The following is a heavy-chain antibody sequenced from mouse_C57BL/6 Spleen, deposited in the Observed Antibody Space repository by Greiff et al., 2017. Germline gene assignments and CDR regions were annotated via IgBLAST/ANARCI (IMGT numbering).Heavy chain of an antibody. CDR2: INPNNGGT. CDR1: GYTFTDYY. J-gene: IGHJ4*01. Sequence: EVQLQQSGPELVKPGASVKISCKASGYTFTDYYMNWVKQSHGKSLEWIGDINPNNGGTSYNQKFKGKATLTVDTSSSTAYMELRSLTSEDSAVYYCAGYAMDYWGQGTSVTVSS. CDR3: AGYAMDY. V-gene: IGHV1-26*01. D-gene: IGHD2-2*01.